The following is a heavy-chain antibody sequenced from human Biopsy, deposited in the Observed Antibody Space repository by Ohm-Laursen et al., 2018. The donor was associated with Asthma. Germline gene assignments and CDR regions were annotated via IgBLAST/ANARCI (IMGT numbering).Heavy chain of an antibody. CDR1: GGSISSSSYY. CDR2: IYYNGRT. V-gene: IGHV4-39*07. D-gene: IGHD7-27*01. J-gene: IGHJ4*02. Sequence: DTLSLTCTVSGGSISSSSYYWGWIRQPPGKGLEWNGSIYYNGRTYYNPSLKSRVTISVDTSKNQFSLNLSSVTAADTAVYYCARWGSFGFDYWGQGTLVTVSS. CDR3: ARWGSFGFDY.